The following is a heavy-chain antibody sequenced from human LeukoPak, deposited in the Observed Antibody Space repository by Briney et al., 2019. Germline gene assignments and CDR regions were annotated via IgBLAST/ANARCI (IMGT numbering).Heavy chain of an antibody. D-gene: IGHD2-2*01. CDR2: ISGSGGST. Sequence: GGSLRLSCAASGFTFSSYAMSWVRQAPGKGLEWVSAISGSGGSTYYADSVKGRFTISRDNSKNTLYLQMNSLRAEDTPVYYCAKFDIVLVRAAADAFDIWGQGKMVTVSS. J-gene: IGHJ3*02. CDR3: AKFDIVLVRAAADAFDI. CDR1: GFTFSSYA. V-gene: IGHV3-23*01.